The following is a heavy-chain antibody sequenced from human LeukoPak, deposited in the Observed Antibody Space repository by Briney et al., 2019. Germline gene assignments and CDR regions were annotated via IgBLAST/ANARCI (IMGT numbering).Heavy chain of an antibody. CDR3: AKHRGGDTVTTRPYYYYYGMDV. V-gene: IGHV3-7*03. CDR1: GFTPSRYW. D-gene: IGHD4-17*01. Sequence: GGSLRLSRAASGFTPSRYWISSVRQAPGKGLEWVANITQDGSEQYSVASVKGQYTNSKDNAKNSLYLLMNSVKAEDTPLYYCAKHRGGDTVTTRPYYYYYGMDVWGQGTTATGSS. CDR2: ITQDGSEQ. J-gene: IGHJ6*02.